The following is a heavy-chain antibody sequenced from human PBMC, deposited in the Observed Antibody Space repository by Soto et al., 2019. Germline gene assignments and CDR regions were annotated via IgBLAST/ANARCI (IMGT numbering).Heavy chain of an antibody. J-gene: IGHJ4*02. Sequence: QVQLVESGGGVVQPGRSLRLSCAASGFTFSSHGMHWVRQAPGKGLEWVAVIWDDGGTKYYADSVKGRFIISRDNSKNTLYLQMNSLRVDDTAVYSCARDYLYDSSGLVGYWAQGTLVTVSS. CDR1: GFTFSSHG. D-gene: IGHD3-22*01. CDR2: IWDDGGTK. CDR3: ARDYLYDSSGLVGY. V-gene: IGHV3-33*01.